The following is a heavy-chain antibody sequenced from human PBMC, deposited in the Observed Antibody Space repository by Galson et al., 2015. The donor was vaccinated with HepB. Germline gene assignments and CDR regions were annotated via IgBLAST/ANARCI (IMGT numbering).Heavy chain of an antibody. CDR2: IKQDGSEK. V-gene: IGHV3-7*03. J-gene: IGHJ5*02. D-gene: IGHD2-21*01. Sequence: SLRLSCAASGFTFSDYWMSWVRQAPGKGLEWVANIKQDGSEKYYVDSMKGRFTISRDNAKKSLYLQMNSLRAEDTAIYYCARVETLRVYSQNWFDLWGQGTVVTVSS. CDR1: GFTFSDYW. CDR3: ARVETLRVYSQNWFDL.